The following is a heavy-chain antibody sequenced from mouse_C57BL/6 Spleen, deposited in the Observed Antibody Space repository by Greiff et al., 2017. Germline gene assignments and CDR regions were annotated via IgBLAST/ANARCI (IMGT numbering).Heavy chain of an antibody. Sequence: EVKLVESEGGLVQPGSSMKLSCTASGFTFSDYYLAWVRQVPEKGLEWVAHITYDGSSTYYLDSLKSRFIISRDNAKNILYLQISSLTSEDTATYYCARVKGFYSYDSSYCCAYWGQGTTLTVSS. CDR1: GFTFSDYY. D-gene: IGHD1-1*01. CDR3: ARVKGFYSYDSSYCCAY. CDR2: ITYDGSST. V-gene: IGHV5-16*01. J-gene: IGHJ2*01.